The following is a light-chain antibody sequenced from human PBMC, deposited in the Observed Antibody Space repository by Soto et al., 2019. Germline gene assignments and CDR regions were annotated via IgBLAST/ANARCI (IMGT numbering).Light chain of an antibody. CDR1: QPISSW. J-gene: IGKJ1*01. CDR3: QQGYNFPRA. CDR2: PAS. Sequence: DIQMTQSPSSISASVGDRVTITCRASQPISSWLAWYQQVPGQAPYLLIYPASTLQSGVPSRFSGSGSGTDFTLTINSLQPEDFANYLCQQGYNFPRAFGQGTRVEI. V-gene: IGKV1-12*01.